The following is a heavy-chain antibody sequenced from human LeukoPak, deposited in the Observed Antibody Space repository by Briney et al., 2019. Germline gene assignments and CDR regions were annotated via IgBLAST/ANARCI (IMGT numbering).Heavy chain of an antibody. CDR3: ARGIIVEWFGESRYHDAFDI. CDR1: GASVSGEY. CDR2: INHSGST. Sequence: SETLSPTCSLYGASVSGEYFRWVRQPPGKGLEWIGEINHSGSTNYNPSLKSRVTISVDTSKNQFSLKLSSVTAADTAVYYCARGIIVEWFGESRYHDAFDILRRRRMVTVSS. D-gene: IGHD3-10*01. J-gene: IGHJ3*02. V-gene: IGHV4-34*01.